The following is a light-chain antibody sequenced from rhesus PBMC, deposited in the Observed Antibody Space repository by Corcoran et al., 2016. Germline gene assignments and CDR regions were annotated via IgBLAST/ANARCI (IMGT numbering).Light chain of an antibody. CDR1: QGIIND. CDR3: QHYYNSPLT. V-gene: IGKV1-18*01. J-gene: IGKJ4*01. Sequence: DIQMTQSPSSLSASVGDRVTITCRASQGIINDLAWYPQKPGETPKLLIYGASRLQRGIPSRFRGSGSGTDFTLTISSLQPEDFATYYCQHYYNSPLTFGGGTKVEIK. CDR2: GAS.